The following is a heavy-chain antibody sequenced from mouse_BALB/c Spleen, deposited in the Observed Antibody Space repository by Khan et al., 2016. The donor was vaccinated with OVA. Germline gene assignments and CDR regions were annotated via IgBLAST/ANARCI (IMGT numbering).Heavy chain of an antibody. CDR3: TRKDYYGSSQRYFDV. J-gene: IGHJ1*01. V-gene: IGHV1S81*02. CDR1: GYMFTSYY. D-gene: IGHD1-1*01. CDR2: INPSNGGT. Sequence: QVQLKESGAELVKPGASVKLSCKASGYMFTSYYMYWVKQRPGQGLEWIGEINPSNGGTNFNEKFKSKATLIADKSSSTAYMQLSSLTYEDSAVYYCTRKDYYGSSQRYFDVWGAGTTVTVSS.